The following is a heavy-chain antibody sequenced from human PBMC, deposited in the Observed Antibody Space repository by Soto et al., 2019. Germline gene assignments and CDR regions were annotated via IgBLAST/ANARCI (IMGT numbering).Heavy chain of an antibody. V-gene: IGHV3-23*01. D-gene: IGHD4-17*01. CDR1: GFTFTAYA. J-gene: IGHJ4*02. CDR3: ANALYGYFVPFDY. CDR2: IDGNGLGA. Sequence: GGSLRLSCAASGFTFTAYAMTWVRQAPGKGLEWVSTIDGNGLGAYYADSVRGRFTISRDNSENTLYLQMNTLRAEDTAIYYCANALYGYFVPFDYWGQGTLVTVSS.